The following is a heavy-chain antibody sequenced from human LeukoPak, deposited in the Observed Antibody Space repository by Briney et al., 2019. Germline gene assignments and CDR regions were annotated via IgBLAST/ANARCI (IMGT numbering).Heavy chain of an antibody. V-gene: IGHV3-30-3*01. D-gene: IGHD3/OR15-3a*01. Sequence: GGSLRLSCAASGFTFSSYAMHWVRQAPGKGLEWVAVISYDGSNKYYADSVKGRFTISRDNSKNTLYLQMNSLRAEDTAVYYCARVDESGSKRYFDYWGQGTLVTVSS. CDR1: GFTFSSYA. CDR2: ISYDGSNK. CDR3: ARVDESGSKRYFDY. J-gene: IGHJ4*02.